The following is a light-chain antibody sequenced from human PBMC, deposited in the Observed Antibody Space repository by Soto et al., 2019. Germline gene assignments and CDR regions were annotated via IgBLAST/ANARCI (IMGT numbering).Light chain of an antibody. J-gene: IGKJ4*01. Sequence: EIVMTQSPATLSVSPGERATLSCRASQSVSSNLAWYQQKPGQAPRLLIYGASTRATGIPARFSGSGSGTEFTLTISSLQSEDFAVYYCQQYNNWPQTFGGGTKVDIK. CDR2: GAS. CDR1: QSVSSN. V-gene: IGKV3-15*01. CDR3: QQYNNWPQT.